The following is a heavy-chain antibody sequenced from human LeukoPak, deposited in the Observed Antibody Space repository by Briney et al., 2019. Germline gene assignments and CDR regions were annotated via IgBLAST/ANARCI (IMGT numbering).Heavy chain of an antibody. CDR2: IIPIFGTA. V-gene: IGHV1-69*01. CDR1: GGTFSSYA. J-gene: IGHJ6*02. D-gene: IGHD3-9*01. CDR3: ARGTSYDILTGYYIPSGMDV. Sequence: GSSVKVSCKASGGTFSSYAISWVRQAPGQGLEWMGGIIPIFGTANYAQKFQGRVTNTADESTSTAYMELSSLRSEDTAVYYCARGTSYDILTGYYIPSGMDVWGQGTMVTVSS.